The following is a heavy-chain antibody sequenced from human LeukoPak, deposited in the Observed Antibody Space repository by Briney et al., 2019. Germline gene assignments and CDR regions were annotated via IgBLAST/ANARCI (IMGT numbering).Heavy chain of an antibody. J-gene: IGHJ6*03. CDR3: ASSLDYGGNSGYYYXXMDV. CDR1: GYTFIGYY. V-gene: IGHV1-46*01. Sequence: ASVKVSCKASGYTFIGYYIHWVRQAPGQGLEWMGIINPSGGSTSYAQKFQGRVTMTRDTSTSTVYMELSSLRSEDTAVYYCASSLDYGGNSGYYYXXMDVXXKGTPVTIX. CDR2: INPSGGST. D-gene: IGHD4-23*01.